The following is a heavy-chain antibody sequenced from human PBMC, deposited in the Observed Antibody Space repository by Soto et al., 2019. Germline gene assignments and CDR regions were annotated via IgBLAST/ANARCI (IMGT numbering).Heavy chain of an antibody. V-gene: IGHV3-23*01. CDR3: AKATTVKYSSSSKYYYYGMDV. J-gene: IGHJ6*02. Sequence: GGSLRLSCAASGFTFSSYAMSWVRQAPGKGLERVSAISGSGGSTYYADSVKGRFTISRDNSKNTLYLQMNSLRAEDTAVYYCAKATTVKYSSSSKYYYYGMDVWGQGTTVTVSS. CDR2: ISGSGGST. D-gene: IGHD6-6*01. CDR1: GFTFSSYA.